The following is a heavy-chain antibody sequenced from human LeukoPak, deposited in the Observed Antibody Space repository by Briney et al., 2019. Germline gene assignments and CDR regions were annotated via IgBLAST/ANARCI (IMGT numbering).Heavy chain of an antibody. V-gene: IGHV1-46*01. Sequence: ASVKVSCKASGYTFTTYYMHWVRQAPGQGLEWMGLINPSGGSTTYAQKFQGRVTMNRDTSTSTVYMELSSLRYEDTAVYYCAILVTGDYFDYWGQGTLVTVSS. CDR2: INPSGGST. CDR1: GYTFTTYY. D-gene: IGHD3-16*02. CDR3: AILVTGDYFDY. J-gene: IGHJ4*02.